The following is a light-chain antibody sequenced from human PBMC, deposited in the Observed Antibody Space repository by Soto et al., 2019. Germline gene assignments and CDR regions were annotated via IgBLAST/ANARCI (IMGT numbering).Light chain of an antibody. J-gene: IGLJ2*01. CDR1: KWGDKF. CDR2: QDS. V-gene: IGLV3-1*01. CDR3: QAGDSSTSI. Sequence: SYELTHPPSVSVSPGQTASITCSGDKWGDKFACWYQQKPCHSPVLVNYQDSKRPSGIPERFSGSNSRNTSTLTISGTQVMDEADYYCQAGDSSTSIFGGGTKLTVL.